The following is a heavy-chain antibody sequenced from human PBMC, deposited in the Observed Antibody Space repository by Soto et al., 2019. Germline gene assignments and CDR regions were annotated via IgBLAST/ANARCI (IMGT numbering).Heavy chain of an antibody. D-gene: IGHD3-10*01. CDR2: ISYDGSNK. CDR1: GFTFSSYG. V-gene: IGHV3-30*18. J-gene: IGHJ6*02. CDR3: AKDYWAMVRGVLYGMDV. Sequence: QVQLVESGGGVVQPGRSLRLSCAASGFTFSSYGMHWVRQAPGKGLEWVAVISYDGSNKYYADSVKGRFTISRDNSKNTLYLQMNSLRAEDTAVYYCAKDYWAMVRGVLYGMDVWGQGTTVTVSS.